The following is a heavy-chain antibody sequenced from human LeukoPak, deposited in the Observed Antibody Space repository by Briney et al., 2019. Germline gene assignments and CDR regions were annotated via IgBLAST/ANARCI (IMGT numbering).Heavy chain of an antibody. J-gene: IGHJ4*02. CDR2: SNAGNGNT. CDR3: VRDPGYDHAGPNWHFDY. V-gene: IGHV1-3*02. CDR1: GYTFTSYA. D-gene: IGHD5-12*01. Sequence: ASVKVSCKASGYTFTSYAMHWVRQAPGQRLEWMGWSNAGNGNTKYSQEFQGRVTITRDTSASTAYMELSSLRSEDMAVYYCVRDPGYDHAGPNWHFDYWGQGTLVTVSS.